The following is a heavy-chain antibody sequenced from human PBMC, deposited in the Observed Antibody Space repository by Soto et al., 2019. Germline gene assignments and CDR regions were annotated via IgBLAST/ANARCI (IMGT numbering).Heavy chain of an antibody. Sequence: QVQLVQSGPEVKKPGASVKVSCKTSGYTFTSYGVTWVRQAPRQGLEWMGWISAYNGNIKYAQKVQGRVTMTTDTSTSTAYMELRSLRSDDTAVYYCARLYSDYGDHDDYWGQGTLVTVSS. CDR3: ARLYSDYGDHDDY. J-gene: IGHJ4*02. CDR2: ISAYNGNI. D-gene: IGHD4-17*01. V-gene: IGHV1-18*01. CDR1: GYTFTSYG.